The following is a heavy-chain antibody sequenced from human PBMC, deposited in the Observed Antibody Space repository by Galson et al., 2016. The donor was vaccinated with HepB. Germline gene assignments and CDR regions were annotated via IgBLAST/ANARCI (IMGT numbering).Heavy chain of an antibody. D-gene: IGHD3-10*01. V-gene: IGHV3-23*01. CDR3: AKERGSRLTMVRGVLDPFDI. CDR2: VSDTGTT. J-gene: IGHJ3*02. CDR1: RFTFSNFG. Sequence: SLRLSCAASRFTFSNFGMNWFRQAPGKGLEWVSGVSDTGTTYYANYVKGRFTISRENSKDTLYLQMSSLRAEDTAVYYCAKERGSRLTMVRGVLDPFDIWGQGTLVTVSS.